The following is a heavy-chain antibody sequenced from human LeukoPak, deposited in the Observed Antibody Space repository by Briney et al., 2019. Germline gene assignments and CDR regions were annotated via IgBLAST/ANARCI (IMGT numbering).Heavy chain of an antibody. D-gene: IGHD2-2*01. J-gene: IGHJ4*02. CDR2: INHSGST. V-gene: IGHV4-34*01. CDR1: GGSFSGYY. CDR3: ARAGQDPLDIVVVPAAKYFDY. Sequence: PSETLSLTCAVYGGSFSGYYWSWVRQPPGKGLEWIGEINHSGSTNYNPSLKSRGTISVDTSKNQFSLKLSSVTAADTAVYYCARAGQDPLDIVVVPAAKYFDYWGQGTLVTVSS.